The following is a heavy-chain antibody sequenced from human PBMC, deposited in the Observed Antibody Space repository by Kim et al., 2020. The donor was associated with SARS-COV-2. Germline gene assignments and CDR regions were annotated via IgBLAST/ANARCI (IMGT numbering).Heavy chain of an antibody. V-gene: IGHV3-48*03. Sequence: VRGRFTISRENAKNSVYLQMISLRGEDTAVYYCARGRNDYANAGDYYMDVWGKGTTVTVSS. D-gene: IGHD4-17*01. J-gene: IGHJ6*03. CDR3: ARGRNDYANAGDYYMDV.